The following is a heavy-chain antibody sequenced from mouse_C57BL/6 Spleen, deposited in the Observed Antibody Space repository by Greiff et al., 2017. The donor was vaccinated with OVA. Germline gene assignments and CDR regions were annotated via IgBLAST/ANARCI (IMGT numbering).Heavy chain of an antibody. CDR1: GYTFTSYW. CDR2: INPSNGGT. Sequence: QVHVKQPGTELVKPGASVKLSCKASGYTFTSYWMHWVKQRPGQGLEWIGNINPSNGGTNYNEKFKSKATLTVDKSSSTAYMQLSSLTSEDSAVYYCSSSSYYGSSYDYWGKGTTLTVSS. CDR3: SSSSYYGSSYDY. D-gene: IGHD1-1*01. J-gene: IGHJ2*01. V-gene: IGHV1-53*01.